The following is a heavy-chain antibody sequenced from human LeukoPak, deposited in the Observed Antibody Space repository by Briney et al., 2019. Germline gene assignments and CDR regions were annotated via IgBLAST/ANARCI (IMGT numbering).Heavy chain of an antibody. D-gene: IGHD2-2*01. J-gene: IGHJ4*02. V-gene: IGHV3-30-3*01. CDR3: AREGDIVVVPVR. CDR1: GFTFSSYA. CDR2: ISYDGSNK. Sequence: GGSLRLSCAASGFTFSSYAMHWVRQAPGKGLEWVAVISYDGSNKYYADSVKGRFTISRDNAKNSLYLQMNSLRAEDTAVYYCAREGDIVVVPVRWGQGTLVTVSS.